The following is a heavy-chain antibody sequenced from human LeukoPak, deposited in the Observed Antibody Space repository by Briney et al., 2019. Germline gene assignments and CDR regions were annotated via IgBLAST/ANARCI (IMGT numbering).Heavy chain of an antibody. J-gene: IGHJ6*04. CDR2: IYHSGST. V-gene: IGHV4-30-2*01. CDR1: GGSISSGGYS. CDR3: ARELWLDV. Sequence: PSQTLSLTYAVSGGSISSGGYSWRWIRQPPGKGLEWIGYIYHSGSTYYNPSLKSRVTISVDRSKNQFSLKLSSVTAADTAVYYCARELWLDVWGKGTTVTVSS. D-gene: IGHD5-18*01.